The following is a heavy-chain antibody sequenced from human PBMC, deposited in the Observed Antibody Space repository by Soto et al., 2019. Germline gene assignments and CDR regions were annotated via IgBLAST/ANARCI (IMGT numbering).Heavy chain of an antibody. CDR3: AKDREGAYDDFDY. CDR2: VINSGIST. Sequence: EVQLLESGGGLVQPGGSLRLSCAASGFTFSNFAMSWVRQGPGKGLEWVSTVINSGISTYYADSVKGRFTISRDNSKNTLFLQMNSLRAEDSAVYCCAKDREGAYDDFDYWGRGIRVTVSS. V-gene: IGHV3-23*01. J-gene: IGHJ4*02. D-gene: IGHD5-12*01. CDR1: GFTFSNFA.